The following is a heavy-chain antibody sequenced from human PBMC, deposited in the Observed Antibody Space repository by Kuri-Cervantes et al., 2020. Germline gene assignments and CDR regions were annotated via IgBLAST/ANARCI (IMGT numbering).Heavy chain of an antibody. Sequence: ASVKVSCKASGYNFSSYGVSWVRQAPGHGLEWIGWTTSDTVNTKYAQKVHMRVAMTMDTSTSTAYMELRSLRSDDTAVYYCARTRDSGYDSPLFDYWGQGTLVTVSS. CDR3: ARTRDSGYDSPLFDY. V-gene: IGHV1-18*01. D-gene: IGHD5-12*01. J-gene: IGHJ4*02. CDR1: GYNFSSYG. CDR2: TTSDTVNT.